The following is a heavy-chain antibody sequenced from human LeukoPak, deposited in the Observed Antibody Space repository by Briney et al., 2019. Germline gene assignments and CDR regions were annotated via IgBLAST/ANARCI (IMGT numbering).Heavy chain of an antibody. V-gene: IGHV4-4*09. CDR1: GGCISSYY. CDR2: IYTSGST. CDR3: ARRVVGWFDP. D-gene: IGHD2-15*01. Sequence: SETLSLTCTVSGGCISSYYWSWIRQPPGKGLEWIGYIYTSGSTNYNPSLKSRVTISVDTSKNQFSLKLSSVTAADTAVYYCARRVVGWFDPWGQGTLVTVSS. J-gene: IGHJ5*02.